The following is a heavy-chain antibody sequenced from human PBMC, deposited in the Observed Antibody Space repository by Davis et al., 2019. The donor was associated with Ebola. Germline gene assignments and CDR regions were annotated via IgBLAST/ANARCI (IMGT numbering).Heavy chain of an antibody. CDR2: IYASGNS. J-gene: IGHJ5*02. V-gene: IGHV4-4*07. Sequence: PSETLPLTCTVSSGSITSNYWSWIRQPAGKGLEWIGRIYASGNSNSNPSLKSRVTMSVDTSKNQFSLKLSSVTAADTAVYYCARAGSTLRYFPFDPWGQGTLVTVSS. CDR1: SGSITSNY. CDR3: ARAGSTLRYFPFDP. D-gene: IGHD3-9*01.